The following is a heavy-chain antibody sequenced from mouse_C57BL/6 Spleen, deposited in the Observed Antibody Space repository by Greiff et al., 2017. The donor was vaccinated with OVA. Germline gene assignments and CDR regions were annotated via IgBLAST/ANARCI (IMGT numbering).Heavy chain of an antibody. V-gene: IGHV2-6-1*01. CDR2: IWRDGST. D-gene: IGHD1-1*01. CDR1: GFSLTSYG. CDR3: ARHEDYYGSRFFAY. J-gene: IGHJ3*01. Sequence: VKLMESGPGLVAPSQSLSITCTVSGFSLTSYGVHWVRQPPGKGLEWLVVIWRDGSTTYNSALKSRLCIIKDNSKCHVFLKMNRLQTDDTALYYCARHEDYYGSRFFAYWGQGTLVTVSA.